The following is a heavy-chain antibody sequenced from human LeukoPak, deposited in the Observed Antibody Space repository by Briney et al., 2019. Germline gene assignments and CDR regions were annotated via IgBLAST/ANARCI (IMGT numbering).Heavy chain of an antibody. Sequence: ASVKVSCKASGYTFTDYYMHWVRQAPGQGLEWMGWINPNSGGTNYTQNFQGRVTMTRDTSISTAYMELSRLRSDDTAVYYCARAYDYVWGSYRSYYFDYWGQGTLVTVSS. J-gene: IGHJ4*02. D-gene: IGHD3-16*02. CDR2: INPNSGGT. V-gene: IGHV1-2*02. CDR3: ARAYDYVWGSYRSYYFDY. CDR1: GYTFTDYY.